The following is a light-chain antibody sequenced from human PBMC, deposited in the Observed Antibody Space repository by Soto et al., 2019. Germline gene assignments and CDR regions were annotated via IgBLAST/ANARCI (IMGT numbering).Light chain of an antibody. CDR3: QVWDSREV. CDR1: NIGSKS. V-gene: IGLV3-21*04. J-gene: IGLJ2*01. Sequence: SYELTQPPSVSVAPGETARIPCGANNIGSKSVHWYQQKPGQAPVLIIYYDSDRPSGIPERFSASNSGNTATLTISRVEDGDEADYLCQVWDSREVFGGGTKLTVL. CDR2: YDS.